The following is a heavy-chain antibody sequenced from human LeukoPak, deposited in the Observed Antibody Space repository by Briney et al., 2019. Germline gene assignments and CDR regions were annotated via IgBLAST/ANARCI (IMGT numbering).Heavy chain of an antibody. CDR2: INSDGSTT. Sequence: GGSLRLSCAASGFTFTTYWMHWARQVPGKGLVWVSRINSDGSTTRYADSVKGRFTISRDNAKNTLYLQMNSLRGEDTAVYYCARIWSQGGALDIWGQGTTVTVSS. CDR3: ARIWSQGGALDI. V-gene: IGHV3-74*01. D-gene: IGHD1-26*01. J-gene: IGHJ3*02. CDR1: GFTFTTYW.